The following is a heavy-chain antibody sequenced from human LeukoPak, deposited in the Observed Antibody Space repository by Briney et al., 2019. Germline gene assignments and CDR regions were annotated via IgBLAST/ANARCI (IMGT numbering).Heavy chain of an antibody. Sequence: SETLSLTCTVSGGSISSYYWSWIRQPPGKGLGWIGYIYYSGSTNYNPSLKSRVTISVDTSKNQFSLKLSSVTAADTAVYYCARGVPHYGNYYYYGMDVWGQGTTVTVSS. CDR2: IYYSGST. J-gene: IGHJ6*02. CDR3: ARGVPHYGNYYYYGMDV. D-gene: IGHD4-17*01. CDR1: GGSISSYY. V-gene: IGHV4-59*01.